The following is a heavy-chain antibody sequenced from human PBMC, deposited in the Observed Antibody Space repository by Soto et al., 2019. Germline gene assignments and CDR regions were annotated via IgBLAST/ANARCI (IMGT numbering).Heavy chain of an antibody. V-gene: IGHV4-28*03. CDR3: ARVFSDSSSFFDP. J-gene: IGHJ5*02. CDR1: GYSISSSNW. D-gene: IGHD6-13*01. CDR2: IYYSGST. Sequence: SETLSLTCAVSGYSISSSNWWGWIRQHPGKGLEWIGYIYYSGSTSYNPSLKSRVTISVDTSKNHFSLKLSSVTAADTAVYYCARVFSDSSSFFDPWGQGTLVTVSS.